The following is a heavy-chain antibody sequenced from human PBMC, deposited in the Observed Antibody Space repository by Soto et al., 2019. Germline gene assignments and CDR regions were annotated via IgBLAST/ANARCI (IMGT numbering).Heavy chain of an antibody. CDR3: AKDQYSSGWYIDY. CDR1: GFTFSSYG. CDR2: ISYDGSNK. J-gene: IGHJ4*02. D-gene: IGHD6-19*01. Sequence: GGSLRLSCAASGFTFSSYGMHWVRQAPGKGLEWVAVISYDGSNKYYADPVKGRFTISRDNSKNTLYLQMNSLRAEDTAVYYCAKDQYSSGWYIDYWGQGTLVTVSS. V-gene: IGHV3-30*18.